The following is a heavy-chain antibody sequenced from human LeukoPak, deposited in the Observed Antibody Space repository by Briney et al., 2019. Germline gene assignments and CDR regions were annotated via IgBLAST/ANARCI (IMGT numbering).Heavy chain of an antibody. CDR1: GGSFSGYY. CDR2: INHSGST. V-gene: IGHV4-34*01. Sequence: SETLSLTCAVYGGSFSGYYWSWIRQPPGKGLEWIGEINHSGSTNYNPSLKSRVTISVDTSKNQFSLKLSSVTAADTAVYYCARATVETDDSDAFDIWGQGTMVTVSS. J-gene: IGHJ3*02. D-gene: IGHD3-3*01. CDR3: ARATVETDDSDAFDI.